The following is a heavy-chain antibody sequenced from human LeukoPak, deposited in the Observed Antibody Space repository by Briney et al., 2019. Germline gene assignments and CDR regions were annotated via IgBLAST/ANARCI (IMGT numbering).Heavy chain of an antibody. Sequence: PGGSLRLSCAASGFTFSSYAMHWVRQAPGKGLQWVSSISINADDTHYADSVKGRFTISRDNSKKTLFLQMNSLRVDDTAIYYCAKEIRPNDHWGQGTLVIVSS. J-gene: IGHJ4*02. D-gene: IGHD3-16*01. CDR1: GFTFSSYA. CDR2: ISINADDT. V-gene: IGHV3-23*01. CDR3: AKEIRPNDH.